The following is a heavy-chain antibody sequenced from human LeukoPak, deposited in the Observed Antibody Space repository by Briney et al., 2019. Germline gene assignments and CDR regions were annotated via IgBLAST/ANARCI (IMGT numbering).Heavy chain of an antibody. J-gene: IGHJ4*02. CDR3: ARHVVGYCSSSSCHTDY. D-gene: IGHD2-2*02. CDR1: GGSISSSNYY. CDR2: IYYTGST. Sequence: PSETLSLTXTVSGGSISSSNYYWGWIRQPPGKGLEWIASIYYTGSTYYNPSLKSRVTISVDTSKNQFSLKLTSVTAADTAVYYCARHVVGYCSSSSCHTDYWGQGTLVTVSS. V-gene: IGHV4-39*01.